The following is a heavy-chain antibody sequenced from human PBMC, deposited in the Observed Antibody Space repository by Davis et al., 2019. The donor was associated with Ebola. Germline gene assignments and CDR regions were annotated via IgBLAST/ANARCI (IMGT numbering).Heavy chain of an antibody. CDR1: GFTFSSYG. CDR3: AIGGGELSRYFDY. Sequence: GESLKISCAASGFTFSSYGMHWVRQAPGKGLEWVAFIRYDGSNKYYADSVKGRFTISRDNSKNTLYLQMNSLRAEDTAVYYCAIGGGELSRYFDYWGQGTLVTVSS. D-gene: IGHD3-16*01. CDR2: IRYDGSNK. V-gene: IGHV3-30*02. J-gene: IGHJ4*02.